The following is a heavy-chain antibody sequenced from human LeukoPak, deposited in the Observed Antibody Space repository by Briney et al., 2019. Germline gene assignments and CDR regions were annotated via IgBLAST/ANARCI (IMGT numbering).Heavy chain of an antibody. CDR1: GFTFGDYA. Sequence: PGRSLRLSCTASGFTFGDYAMSWVRQAPGKGLEWVGFIRSKAYGGTTEYAASVKGRFTISRDDSKSIAYLQMNSLKTEDTAVYYCIREAWYRSGSYYEKVFDYWGQGTLVTVSS. CDR2: IRSKAYGGTT. CDR3: IREAWYRSGSYYEKVFDY. J-gene: IGHJ4*02. V-gene: IGHV3-49*04. D-gene: IGHD3-10*01.